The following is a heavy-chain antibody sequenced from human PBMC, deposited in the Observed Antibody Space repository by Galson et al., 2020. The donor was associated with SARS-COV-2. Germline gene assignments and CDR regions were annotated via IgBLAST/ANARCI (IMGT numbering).Heavy chain of an antibody. V-gene: IGHV4-38-2*02. CDR1: GYSVSTTNY. Sequence: SETLSRTCTVSGYSVSTTNYWGWVRQPPGRGLEWIGSVYPSGTTYYNPSLKSRVTISVDTSKNQFSLRLDSVTAADTALYYCARQGVNMIVLVTVPGWYFDLWGRGTLVTVSS. CDR3: ARQGVNMIVLVTVPGWYFDL. J-gene: IGHJ2*01. CDR2: VYPSGTT. D-gene: IGHD3-22*01.